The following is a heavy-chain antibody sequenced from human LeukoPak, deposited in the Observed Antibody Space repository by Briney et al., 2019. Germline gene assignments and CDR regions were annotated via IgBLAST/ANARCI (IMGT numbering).Heavy chain of an antibody. CDR1: GDSVSSNSAA. CDR2: TYYRSKWIS. D-gene: IGHD1/OR15-1a*01. V-gene: IGHV6-1*01. Sequence: SSQTLSLTCAISGDSVSSNSAAWNWIRQSPSRGLEWLGRTYYRSKWISDYAVSVKSRMTINADTSKNQISLQVNSVTPEDTAVYYCARKGTVTTPFDYWGQGILVTVSS. CDR3: ARKGTVTTPFDY. J-gene: IGHJ4*02.